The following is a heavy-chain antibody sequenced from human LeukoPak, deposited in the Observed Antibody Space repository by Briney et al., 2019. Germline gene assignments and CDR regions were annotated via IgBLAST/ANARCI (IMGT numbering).Heavy chain of an antibody. Sequence: PGGSLRLSCAASGFPFSDHEMNWVRQAPGKGLEWASYISSSGSDKYYPDSVKGPFTISRDNAKNSLYLQMNSLRAEDTAVYYCARRTSGAFAIWGQGTKVTVSS. CDR1: GFPFSDHE. CDR2: ISSSGSDK. J-gene: IGHJ3*02. CDR3: ARRTSGAFAI. V-gene: IGHV3-48*03.